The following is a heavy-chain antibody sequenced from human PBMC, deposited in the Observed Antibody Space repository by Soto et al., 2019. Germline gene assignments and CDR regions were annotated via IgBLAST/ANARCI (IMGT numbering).Heavy chain of an antibody. D-gene: IGHD1-26*01. Sequence: QVQLVQSGAEVKKPGASVKVSCKASGYTFISYGISWVRQAPGQGLEWMGWISAYNGNTKYAQKLQGRVTMTTDTTTRTAYTELRSLRSDDTAVYSCARDLGAQIVDYWGQGTLVTVSS. CDR1: GYTFISYG. V-gene: IGHV1-18*01. J-gene: IGHJ4*02. CDR3: ARDLGAQIVDY. CDR2: ISAYNGNT.